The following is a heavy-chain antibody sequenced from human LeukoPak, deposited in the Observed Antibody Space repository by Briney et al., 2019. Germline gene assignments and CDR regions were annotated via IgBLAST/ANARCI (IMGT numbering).Heavy chain of an antibody. J-gene: IGHJ5*02. Sequence: ESGATLVKPTQTLTLTCTFSGFSLSTSGVGVGWVRQPPGKALEWLALIYGDDDKRYSPSLKSRLTITKDTSKNQVVLTMTNMDPLDTATYYCAHSRLFTMVRGVIITTKWFDPWGQGTLVTVSS. CDR1: GFSLSTSGVG. CDR3: AHSRLFTMVRGVIITTKWFDP. V-gene: IGHV2-5*02. CDR2: IYGDDDK. D-gene: IGHD3-10*01.